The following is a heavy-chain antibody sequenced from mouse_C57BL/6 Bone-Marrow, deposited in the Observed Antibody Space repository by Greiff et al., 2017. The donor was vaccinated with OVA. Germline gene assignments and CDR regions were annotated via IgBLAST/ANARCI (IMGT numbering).Heavy chain of an antibody. CDR1: GFTFSDYY. V-gene: IGHV5-12*01. CDR2: ISNGGGST. Sequence: EVKLMESGGGLVQPGGSLKLSCAASGFTFSDYYMYWVRQTPEKRLEWVAYISNGGGSTYYPDTVKGRFTISRDNAKKTLYLQMSSLRSEDTALYYCARLGRRDYWGQGTTLTVSS. J-gene: IGHJ2*01. D-gene: IGHD4-1*01. CDR3: ARLGRRDY.